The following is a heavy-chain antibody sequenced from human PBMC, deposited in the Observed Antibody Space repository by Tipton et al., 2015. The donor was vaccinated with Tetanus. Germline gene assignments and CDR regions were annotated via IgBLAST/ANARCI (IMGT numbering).Heavy chain of an antibody. D-gene: IGHD3-3*01. J-gene: IGHJ4*02. CDR2: ISARGHPI. Sequence: SLRLSCAASGFSLSDYWMSWIRQTPGKGLGWVAYISARGHPIFYTDSVKGRFTKSTDNTKNHLYLQMNSLRVEETGLYFCARDNYDSKVFSAYWGQGSLIPVSS. CDR3: ARDNYDSKVFSAY. V-gene: IGHV3-11*01. CDR1: GFSLSDYW.